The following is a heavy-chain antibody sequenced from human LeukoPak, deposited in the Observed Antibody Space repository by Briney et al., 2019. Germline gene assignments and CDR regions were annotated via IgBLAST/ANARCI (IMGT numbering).Heavy chain of an antibody. CDR1: GFTFDDYG. V-gene: IGHV3-20*04. J-gene: IGHJ6*04. CDR2: INWNGGST. D-gene: IGHD3-10*02. Sequence: GGSLRLSCAASGFTFDDYGMSWVRQAPGKGLEWVSGINWNGGSTGYADSVKGRFTISRDNAKNSLYLQMNSLRAEDTAVYYRAELGITMIGGVWGKGTTVTISS. CDR3: AELGITMIGGV.